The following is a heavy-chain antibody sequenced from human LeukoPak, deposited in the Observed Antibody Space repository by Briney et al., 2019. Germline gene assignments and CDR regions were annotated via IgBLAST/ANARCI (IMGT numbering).Heavy chain of an antibody. Sequence: SETLSLTCTVSGGSISSGGYYWSWIRQPPGKGLEWIGYIYHSGSTYYNPSLKSRVTISVDRSKNQFSLKLSSVTAADTAVYYCARDLYGPAGGMDVWGQGTTVTVSS. CDR3: ARDLYGPAGGMDV. CDR1: GGSISSGGYY. D-gene: IGHD4-17*01. CDR2: IYHSGST. V-gene: IGHV4-30-2*01. J-gene: IGHJ6*02.